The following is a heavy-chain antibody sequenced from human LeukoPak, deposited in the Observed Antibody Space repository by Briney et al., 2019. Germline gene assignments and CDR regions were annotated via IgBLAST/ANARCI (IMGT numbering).Heavy chain of an antibody. Sequence: PGGSLRLSCAASGFTFSSFTMHWVRQAPGKGLEWVSTISDSGSTYYADSVKGRFTISRDNAKNTVYLQMNSLRAEDTAVYFCAKRRLSSPGGPSPSYWGQGTLVTVSS. CDR3: AKRRLSSPGGPSPSY. D-gene: IGHD1-14*01. CDR1: GFTFSSFT. V-gene: IGHV3-23*01. CDR2: ISDSGST. J-gene: IGHJ4*02.